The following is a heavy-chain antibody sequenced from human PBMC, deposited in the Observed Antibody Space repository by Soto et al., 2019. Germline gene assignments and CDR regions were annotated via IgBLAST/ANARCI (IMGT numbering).Heavy chain of an antibody. CDR1: GFSLNTGGVG. J-gene: IGHJ3*02. V-gene: IGHV2-5*02. D-gene: IGHD6-6*01. CDR3: AHARNDLVAFDI. CDR2: IYWDDDK. Sequence: QITLKESGPTLVKPTQTLTLTCTFCGFSLNTGGVGVGWIRQSPGKALEWLGLIYWDDDKRYSPSLKTRLTITKDTSKNQVVLTMTNMEPVDTATYYCAHARNDLVAFDIWGQGTLVTVSS.